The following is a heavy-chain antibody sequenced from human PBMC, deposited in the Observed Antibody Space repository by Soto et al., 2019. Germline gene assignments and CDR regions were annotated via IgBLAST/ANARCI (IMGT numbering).Heavy chain of an antibody. CDR1: GYTFTSYG. V-gene: IGHV1-18*01. D-gene: IGHD3-9*01. Sequence: QVQLVQSGAEVKKPGASVKVSCKASGYTFTSYGISWVRQAPGQGLEWMGWISAYNGNTNYAQKLQGRVTMTTDTSTSTAYMELRSLRSDDTAVHYCARDRHYDILTGYYNVSDWDYWGQGTLVTVSS. CDR2: ISAYNGNT. J-gene: IGHJ4*02. CDR3: ARDRHYDILTGYYNVSDWDY.